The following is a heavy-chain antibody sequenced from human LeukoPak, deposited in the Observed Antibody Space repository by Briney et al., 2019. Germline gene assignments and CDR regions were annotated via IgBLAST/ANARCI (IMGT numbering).Heavy chain of an antibody. CDR1: SDSISNYD. D-gene: IGHD6-13*01. Sequence: PSETLSLTCTVSSDSISNYDWSWIRQPAGKGLEWIGRIYTCGSTNHNPSLKSRVTMSVDTSKKQFSLKLSSVTAADTAVYYCARLTSSWYQDWYFDLWGRGTLVTVSS. CDR3: ARLTSSWYQDWYFDL. J-gene: IGHJ2*01. V-gene: IGHV4-4*07. CDR2: IYTCGST.